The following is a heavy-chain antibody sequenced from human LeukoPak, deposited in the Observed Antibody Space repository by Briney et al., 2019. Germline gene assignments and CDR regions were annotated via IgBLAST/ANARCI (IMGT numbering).Heavy chain of an antibody. CDR3: TRQDPVGAPNFDP. J-gene: IGHJ5*02. CDR2: IRSKANSYAT. V-gene: IGHV3-73*01. CDR1: GFTFSGSA. D-gene: IGHD3-16*01. Sequence: GGSLRLSCAASGFTFSGSAMHWVRQASGKGLEWVGRIRSKANSYATAYAASVKGRFTISRDDSKNTAYLQMNSLKTEDTAVYYCTRQDPVGAPNFDPWGQGTLVTVSS.